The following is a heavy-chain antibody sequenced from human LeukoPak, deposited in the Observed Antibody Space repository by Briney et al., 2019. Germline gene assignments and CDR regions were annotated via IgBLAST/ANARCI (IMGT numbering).Heavy chain of an antibody. Sequence: ASVKVSCKASGYTFTSYAMHWVRQAPGQRLEWMGWIDAGNGNTKYSQKFQGRVTITRDTSASTAYMELSSLRSEDTAVYYCAREAAAGMEWYFDLWGRGTLVTVSS. V-gene: IGHV1-3*01. D-gene: IGHD6-13*01. CDR3: AREAAAGMEWYFDL. CDR1: GYTFTSYA. CDR2: IDAGNGNT. J-gene: IGHJ2*01.